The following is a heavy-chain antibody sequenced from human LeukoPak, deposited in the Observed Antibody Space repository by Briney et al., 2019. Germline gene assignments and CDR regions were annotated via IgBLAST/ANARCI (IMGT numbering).Heavy chain of an antibody. V-gene: IGHV1-8*03. J-gene: IGHJ2*01. CDR1: GYTFIISD. CDR2: INPKRGNT. Sequence: ASVKVSCKASGYTFIISDINWFRQAPGQGPEWIGWINPKRGNTGYAQKFQGRVTISRDTSISTAYMELSSLRSEDTAVYYCARHKVVYFDLWGRGTLVIVSS. D-gene: IGHD3-22*01. CDR3: ARHKVVYFDL.